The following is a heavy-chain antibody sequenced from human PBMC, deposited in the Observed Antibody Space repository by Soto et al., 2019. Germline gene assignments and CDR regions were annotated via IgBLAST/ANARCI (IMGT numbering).Heavy chain of an antibody. J-gene: IGHJ2*01. CDR2: IKSKYGGETT. Sequence: EVQVVESGGGLVKPGGSLRLSCAASGLTVDNAWMSWVRQAPGKGLEWIGRIKSKYGGETTDYAAPVKGRFTISRDDSKDTVYLEVNDLKIDDTAVYFCAISDGWRRWSYLWGRGTLVTVSS. CDR1: GLTVDNAW. V-gene: IGHV3-15*01. CDR3: AISDGWRRWSYL. D-gene: IGHD6-19*01.